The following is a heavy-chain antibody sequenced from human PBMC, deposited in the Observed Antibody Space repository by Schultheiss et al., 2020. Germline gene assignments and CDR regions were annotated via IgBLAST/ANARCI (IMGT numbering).Heavy chain of an antibody. CDR2: ISGSGGST. CDR1: GFTFSSYA. CDR3: AKDYYYYGSGSYYTLGDY. V-gene: IGHV3-23*01. D-gene: IGHD3-10*01. Sequence: GGSLRLSCAASGFTFSSYAMSWVRQAPGKGLEWVSAISGSGGSTYYADSVKDRFTISRDNSKNTLHLQMNSLRDEDTAVYYCAKDYYYYGSGSYYTLGDYWGQGTLVTVSS. J-gene: IGHJ4*02.